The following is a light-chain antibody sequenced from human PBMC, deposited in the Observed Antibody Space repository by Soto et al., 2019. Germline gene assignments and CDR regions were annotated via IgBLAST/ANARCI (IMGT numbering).Light chain of an antibody. J-gene: IGLJ1*01. Sequence: QSALTQPASASGSPGQSITIYCNGTSSDIGGSNWVSWYQQHPGRAPKLIISVVSGRPSGVSDRFSGSRSDNAASLTISGLQPEDEADYYCTSHSSSGTLAVFGTGTKLTVL. CDR1: SSDIGGSNW. CDR3: TSHSSSGTLAV. V-gene: IGLV2-14*01. CDR2: VVS.